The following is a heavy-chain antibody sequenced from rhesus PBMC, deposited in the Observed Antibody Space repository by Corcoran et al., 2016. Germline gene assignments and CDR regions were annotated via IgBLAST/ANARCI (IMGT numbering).Heavy chain of an antibody. J-gene: IGHJ1*01. D-gene: IGHD2-27*01. CDR1: GFTFSSYG. CDR2: ISNCCCRT. CDR3: AKDWVDCSGIYCYAEYFEF. V-gene: IGHV3S5*01. Sequence: EVQLVESGGGLVQPGGSLRLSCAASGFTFSSYGMSWVRQAPGKGLEWVSYISNCCCRTYYAASGKGRFTISRDNSKNTLSLQMNSLRAEDTAVYYCAKDWVDCSGIYCYAEYFEFWGQGALVTVSS.